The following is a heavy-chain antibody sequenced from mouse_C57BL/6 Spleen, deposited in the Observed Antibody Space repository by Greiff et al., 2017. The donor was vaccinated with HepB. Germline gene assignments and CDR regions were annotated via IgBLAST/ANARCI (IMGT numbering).Heavy chain of an antibody. Sequence: VQLQQSGPELVKPGASVKISCKASGYAFSSSWMNWVKQRPGKGLEWIGRIYPGDGDTNYNGKFKGKATLTADKSSSTAYMQLSSLTSEDSAVYFCARSYGNYVAWFAYWGQGTLVTVSA. D-gene: IGHD2-10*02. CDR3: ARSYGNYVAWFAY. CDR2: IYPGDGDT. CDR1: GYAFSSSW. J-gene: IGHJ3*01. V-gene: IGHV1-82*01.